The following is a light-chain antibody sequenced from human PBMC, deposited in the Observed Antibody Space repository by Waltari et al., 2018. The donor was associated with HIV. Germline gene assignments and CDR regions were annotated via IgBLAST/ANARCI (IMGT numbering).Light chain of an antibody. J-gene: IGLJ1*01. CDR3: QAWDTITEFYV. CDR1: KLGNKF. V-gene: IGLV3-1*01. CDR2: KDT. Sequence: SYELTQPPSVSVSPGQTASITCSGDKLGNKFVSWYQQKPGQSPVLVIYKDTKRPSGIPERVSGSNSGNTATLTISGTQAMDEADYYCQAWDTITEFYVFGTGTKVTVL.